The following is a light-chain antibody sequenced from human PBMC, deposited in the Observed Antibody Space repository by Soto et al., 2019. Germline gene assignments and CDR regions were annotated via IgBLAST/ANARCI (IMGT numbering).Light chain of an antibody. CDR1: QSVSSY. J-gene: IGKJ1*01. Sequence: EIVLTQSPGTLSLSPGERATLSCRASQSVSSYLAWYQQKPGQAPRLLSSGASGRATGVPDRFSGSGSGTDFTLTIDRLESEDFEVYFCQQYGDLPWTFGQGTKVDIK. CDR3: QQYGDLPWT. CDR2: GAS. V-gene: IGKV3-20*01.